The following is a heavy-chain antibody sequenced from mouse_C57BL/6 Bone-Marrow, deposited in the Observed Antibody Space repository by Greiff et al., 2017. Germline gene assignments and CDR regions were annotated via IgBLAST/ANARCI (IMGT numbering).Heavy chain of an antibody. D-gene: IGHD1-1*01. CDR3: TSTTVVATPYYFDY. CDR1: GFNIKDDY. V-gene: IGHV14-4*01. CDR2: IDPENGDT. Sequence: EVQLQQSGAELVRPGASVKLSCTASGFNIKDDYMHWVKQRPEQGLEWIGWIDPENGDTEYASKFQGKATITADTSSNTAYLQLSSLTSEDTAVYYCTSTTVVATPYYFDYWGLGTTLTVSS. J-gene: IGHJ2*01.